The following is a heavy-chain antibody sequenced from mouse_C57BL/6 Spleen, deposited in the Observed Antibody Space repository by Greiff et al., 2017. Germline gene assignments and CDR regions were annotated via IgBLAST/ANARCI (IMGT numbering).Heavy chain of an antibody. V-gene: IGHV1-19*01. CDR2: INPYNGGT. CDR3: ARTPHYSLDY. CDR1: GYTFTDYY. D-gene: IGHD1-1*01. Sequence: VQLKESGPVLVKPGASVKMSCKASGYTFTDYYMNWVKQSHGKSLEWIGVINPYNGGTSYNQKFKGKATLTVDKSSSTAYMELNSLTSEDSAVYYCARTPHYSLDYWGQGTTLTVSS. J-gene: IGHJ2*01.